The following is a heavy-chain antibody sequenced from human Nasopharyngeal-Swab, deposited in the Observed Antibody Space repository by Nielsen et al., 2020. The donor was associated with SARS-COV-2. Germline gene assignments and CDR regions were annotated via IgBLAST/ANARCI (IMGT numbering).Heavy chain of an antibody. CDR1: GYIFNDHF. V-gene: IGHV1-8*02. D-gene: IGHD2-2*03. CDR3: ARMMAGYDGYLQN. CDR2: TQLNNAKT. J-gene: IGHJ1*01. Sequence: ASVKVSCKAPGYIFNDHFIHWVRQAPGHGLEWLGRTQLNNAKTVYAQKFQGRVTMTWNTSITTAYMRLSGLRSDDTAVYYCARMMAGYDGYLQNWGQGTLVTVSS.